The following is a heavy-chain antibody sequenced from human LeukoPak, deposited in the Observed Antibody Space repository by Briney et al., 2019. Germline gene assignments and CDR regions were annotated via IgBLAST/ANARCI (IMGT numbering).Heavy chain of an antibody. CDR2: ISHDVKTT. CDR1: GFSFSDSV. Sequence: TGKSLRLSCVASGFSFSDSVIHWVRQAPGKGLEWVAVISHDVKTTYYADSAKGRFTISRDNSRNTVLLQMNRLRPEDTAVYYCVKEAYYGWGSSPTFYFDYWGQGTRVTVSS. CDR3: VKEAYYGWGSSPTFYFDY. V-gene: IGHV3-30*04. D-gene: IGHD3-10*01. J-gene: IGHJ4*02.